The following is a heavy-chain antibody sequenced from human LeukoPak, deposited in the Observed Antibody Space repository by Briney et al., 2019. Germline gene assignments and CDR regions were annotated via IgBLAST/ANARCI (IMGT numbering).Heavy chain of an antibody. V-gene: IGHV1-2*06. Sequence: GASVKVSCKASGYTFTDYYMHWVRQAPGQGFEWIGRINPNDGDTNYAQKFQGRVTVTRDTSISTAHMEVSRLRSDDTAVYYCARANFLYCSSSTCLFDYWGQGTLVTVSS. CDR3: ARANFLYCSSSTCLFDY. CDR2: INPNDGDT. J-gene: IGHJ4*02. D-gene: IGHD2-2*01. CDR1: GYTFTDYY.